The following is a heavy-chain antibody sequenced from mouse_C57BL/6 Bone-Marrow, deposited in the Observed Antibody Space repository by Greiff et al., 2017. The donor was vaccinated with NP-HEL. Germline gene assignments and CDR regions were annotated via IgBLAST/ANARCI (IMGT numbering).Heavy chain of an antibody. J-gene: IGHJ4*01. CDR2: IYPRDGST. CDR3: ARLGLRRYYAMDY. V-gene: IGHV1-78*01. Sequence: VQLQESDAELVKPGASVKISCKVSGYTFTDHTIHWMKQRPEQGLEWIGYIYPRDGSTKYNEKFKGKATLNADKSSSTAYMQLNSLTSEDSAVYFCARLGLRRYYAMDYWGQGTSVTVSS. CDR1: GYTFTDHT. D-gene: IGHD2-4*01.